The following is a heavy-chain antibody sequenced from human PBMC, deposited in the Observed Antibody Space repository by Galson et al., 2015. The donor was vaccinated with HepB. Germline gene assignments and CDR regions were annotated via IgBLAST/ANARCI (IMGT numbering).Heavy chain of an antibody. Sequence: SLRLSCAASGFTFSSYAMHWVRQAPGKGLEWVAVISYDGSNKYYADSVKGRFTISRDNSKNTLYLQMNSLRAEDTAVYYCARGSSSVAGNPLGYWGQGTLVTVSS. V-gene: IGHV3-30-3*01. CDR3: ARGSSSVAGNPLGY. CDR2: ISYDGSNK. D-gene: IGHD6-19*01. J-gene: IGHJ4*02. CDR1: GFTFSSYA.